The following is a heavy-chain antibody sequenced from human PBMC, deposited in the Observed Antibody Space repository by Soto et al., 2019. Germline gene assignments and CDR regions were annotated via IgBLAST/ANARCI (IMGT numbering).Heavy chain of an antibody. CDR1: GFTFSSYA. V-gene: IGHV3-23*01. CDR2: ISGSGGST. J-gene: IGHJ5*02. D-gene: IGHD3-9*01. CDR3: AKTRYFDWLLNNWFDP. Sequence: GGSLRLSCAASGFTFSSYAMSWVRQAPGKGLEWVSAISGSGGSTYYADSVKGRFTISRDNSKNTLYLQMNSLRAEDTAVYYCAKTRYFDWLLNNWFDPWGQGTLVTVSS.